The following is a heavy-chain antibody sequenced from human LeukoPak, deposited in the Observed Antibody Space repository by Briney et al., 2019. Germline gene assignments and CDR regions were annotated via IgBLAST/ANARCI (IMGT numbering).Heavy chain of an antibody. V-gene: IGHV1-8*01. CDR2: MNPNSGNT. Sequence: ASVKVSCKASGYTFTSYDINWVRQATGQGLEWMGGMNPNSGNTGYAQKFQGRVTMTRNTSISTAYMELSSLRSEDTAVYYCASGSSWHHYYYYYGMDVWGQGTTVTVSS. CDR3: ASGSSWHHYYYYYGMDV. CDR1: GYTFTSYD. D-gene: IGHD6-13*01. J-gene: IGHJ6*02.